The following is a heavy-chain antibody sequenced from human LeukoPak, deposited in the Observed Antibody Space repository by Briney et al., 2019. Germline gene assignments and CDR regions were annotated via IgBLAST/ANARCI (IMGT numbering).Heavy chain of an antibody. D-gene: IGHD3-22*01. V-gene: IGHV3-30*01. CDR2: ISYDGSNK. J-gene: IGHJ4*02. CDR1: GFTFSSYA. CDR3: ARDSSDSFGY. Sequence: GRSLRLSCAASGFTFSSYAMHWVRQAPGKGLEWVAVISYDGSNKYYADSVKGRFTISRDNSKNMLYLQMNSLRAEDTAVYYCARDSSDSFGYWGQGTLVTVSS.